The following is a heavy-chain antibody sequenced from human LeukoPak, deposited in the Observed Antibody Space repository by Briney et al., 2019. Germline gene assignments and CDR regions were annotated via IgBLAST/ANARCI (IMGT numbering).Heavy chain of an antibody. J-gene: IGHJ6*03. CDR3: ATSKYQLLYYMDV. CDR1: GGTFSSYA. CDR2: IIPIFGTA. V-gene: IGHV1-69*05. Sequence: GASVTVSCKSSGGTFSSYAISWVRQPPAQGLEWMGGIIPIFGTANYAQKFQGKVTITTDESTSTAYMELSSLRSEDTAVYYCATSKYQLLYYMDVWGKGTTVTVSS. D-gene: IGHD2-2*01.